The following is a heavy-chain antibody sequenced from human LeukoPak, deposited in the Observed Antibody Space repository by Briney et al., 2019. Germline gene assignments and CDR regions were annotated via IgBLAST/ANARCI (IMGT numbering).Heavy chain of an antibody. D-gene: IGHD6-19*01. J-gene: IGHJ4*02. Sequence: PSGGSLRLSCAASGFTFSSYAMSWVRQAPGKGLEWVSAISGSGGSTYYADSVKGRFTISRDNSKNTLNLQMNSLRAEDTAVYYCAKDGTYSSGWYRRVDYWGQGTLVTVSS. CDR3: AKDGTYSSGWYRRVDY. CDR2: ISGSGGST. CDR1: GFTFSSYA. V-gene: IGHV3-23*01.